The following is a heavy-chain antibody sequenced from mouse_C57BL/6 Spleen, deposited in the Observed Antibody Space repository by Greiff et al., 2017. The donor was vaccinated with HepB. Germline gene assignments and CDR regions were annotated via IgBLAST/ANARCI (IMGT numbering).Heavy chain of an antibody. CDR1: GYTFTSYW. D-gene: IGHD1-1*01. CDR2: INPSSGYT. J-gene: IGHJ4*01. CDR3: TTTVVDYAMDY. Sequence: QVQLQQSGAELAKPGASVKLSCKASGYTFTSYWMHWVKQRPGQGLEWIGYINPSSGYTKYNQKFKDKATLTADKSSSTAYMQLSSLTYEDSAVYYSTTTVVDYAMDYWGQGTSVTVSS. V-gene: IGHV1-7*01.